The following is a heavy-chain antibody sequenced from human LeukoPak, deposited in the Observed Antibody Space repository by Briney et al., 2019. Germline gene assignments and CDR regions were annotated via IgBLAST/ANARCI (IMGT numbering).Heavy chain of an antibody. V-gene: IGHV1-46*03. CDR1: GYIFTSYS. CDR3: ARDPLSGDAFDI. J-gene: IGHJ3*02. Sequence: GASVKVSCKASGYIFTSYSMHWVRQAPGQGLEWMGIINPSGGSTSYAQKFQGRVTMTGDTSTSTVYMELSSLRSDDTAMYYCARDPLSGDAFDIWGQGTMVTVSS. D-gene: IGHD3-10*01. CDR2: INPSGGST.